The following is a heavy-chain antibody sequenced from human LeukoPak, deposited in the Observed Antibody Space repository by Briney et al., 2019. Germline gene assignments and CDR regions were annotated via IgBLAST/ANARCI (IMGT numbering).Heavy chain of an antibody. D-gene: IGHD1-26*01. CDR2: INWNGGST. CDR1: GFTFDDYG. Sequence: PGGSLRLSCAASGFTFDDYGMSWVRQAPGKGVEWVSGINWNGGSTGYADSVKGRFTISRDNSKNTLYLQMNSLRTEDTAVYYCAKGYGWEASYYYYYMDVWGKGTTVTISS. CDR3: AKGYGWEASYYYYYMDV. V-gene: IGHV3-20*04. J-gene: IGHJ6*03.